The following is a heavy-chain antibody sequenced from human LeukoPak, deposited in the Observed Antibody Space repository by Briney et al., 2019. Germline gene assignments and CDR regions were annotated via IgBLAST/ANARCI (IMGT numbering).Heavy chain of an antibody. J-gene: IGHJ6*02. V-gene: IGHV1-8*01. CDR1: GYTFTSYG. CDR2: MNPNSGNT. CDR3: ASVYKYGMDV. Sequence: ASVKVSCKASGYTFTSYGINWVRQATGQGLEWMGWMNPNSGNTGYAQKFQGRVTMTRDTSASTVYMELSSLRSEDTAVYYCASVYKYGMDVWGQGTTVTVSS.